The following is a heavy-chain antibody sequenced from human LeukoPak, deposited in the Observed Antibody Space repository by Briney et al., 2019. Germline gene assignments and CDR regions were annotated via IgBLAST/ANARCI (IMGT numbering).Heavy chain of an antibody. Sequence: GGSLRLSCAASGFTFDDYDMSWVRQAPGKGLEWVASISRNSTYIHYADSVKGRFTISRDNARNSLFLQMNSLRAEDTAIYYCASDEGNYFDYWGQGTLVTVSS. CDR3: ASDEGNYFDY. V-gene: IGHV3-21*01. J-gene: IGHJ4*02. CDR2: ISRNSTYI. CDR1: GFTFDDYD.